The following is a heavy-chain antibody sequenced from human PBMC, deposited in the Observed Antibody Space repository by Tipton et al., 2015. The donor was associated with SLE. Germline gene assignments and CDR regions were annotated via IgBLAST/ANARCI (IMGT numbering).Heavy chain of an antibody. CDR1: GGSIRSSNYY. CDR2: ISYSGNT. V-gene: IGHV4-39*07. J-gene: IGHJ2*01. Sequence: LRLSCTVSGGSIRSSNYYWGWIRQPPGKGLEWIGSISYSGNTYYNPSLKSRLTISVDTSKNQFSLKLSSVTAADTAVYYCARDRRGWYFDLWGRGTLVTVSS. D-gene: IGHD3-10*01. CDR3: ARDRRGWYFDL.